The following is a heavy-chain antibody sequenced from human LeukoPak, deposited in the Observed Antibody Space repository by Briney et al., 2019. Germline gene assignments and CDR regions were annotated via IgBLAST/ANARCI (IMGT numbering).Heavy chain of an antibody. D-gene: IGHD3-10*01. V-gene: IGHV3-7*01. CDR2: INPGGSET. J-gene: IGHJ4*02. CDR1: ELTFRTNG. Sequence: GGSLRLSCAASELTFRTNGKTWLRQAPGKGLEWVASINPGGSETYYVESLKGRFTISTDNAMNSSFLQMNSLRADGTALYYCARLMGVPTIYHYCGQGTLVTVSS. CDR3: ARLMGVPTIYHY.